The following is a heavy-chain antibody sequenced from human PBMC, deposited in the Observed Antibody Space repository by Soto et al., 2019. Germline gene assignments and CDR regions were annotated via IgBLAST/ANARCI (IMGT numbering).Heavy chain of an antibody. Sequence: QLQLQESGSGLVKPSQTLSLTCAVSGGSINSSGYSWSWIRQPPGKGLEWIGYIRHTGSTYYDPSLKIRVTRSVGRSKNQFSLKLSFMTAADTAVYYCARAFTFGGVIVTEAFDIWGQGTMVTVSS. CDR2: IRHTGST. CDR1: GGSINSSGYS. CDR3: ARAFTFGGVIVTEAFDI. D-gene: IGHD3-16*02. V-gene: IGHV4-30-2*01. J-gene: IGHJ3*02.